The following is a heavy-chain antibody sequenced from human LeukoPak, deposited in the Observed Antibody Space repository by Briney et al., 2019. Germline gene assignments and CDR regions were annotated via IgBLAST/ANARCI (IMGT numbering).Heavy chain of an antibody. J-gene: IGHJ4*02. V-gene: IGHV3-23*01. CDR3: AKSSGYYYDSSGLLDY. CDR2: ISGSGGST. D-gene: IGHD3-22*01. Sequence: GGSLRLSCAASGFTFSSHAMSWVRQAPGKGLEWVSAISGSGGSTYYADSVKGRFTISRDNSKNTLYLQMNSLRAEDTAVYYFAKSSGYYYDSSGLLDYWGQGTLVTVSS. CDR1: GFTFSSHA.